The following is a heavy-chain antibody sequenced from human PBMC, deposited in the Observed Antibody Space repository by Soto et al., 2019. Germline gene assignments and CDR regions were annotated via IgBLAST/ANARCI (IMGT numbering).Heavy chain of an antibody. V-gene: IGHV3-7*01. D-gene: IGHD3-22*01. CDR3: GRATLSWGNYYFSGLDA. Sequence: GGSLSLSCAATGFMFGTYWMSWVRQAPGKGLEWVANIKHDGNEKYYADSVKGRFTVSRDNVKNFLHLQMSSLRGDDTGVYFCGRATLSWGNYYFSGLDAWGQGTRVTVSS. CDR2: IKHDGNEK. J-gene: IGHJ6*02. CDR1: GFMFGTYW.